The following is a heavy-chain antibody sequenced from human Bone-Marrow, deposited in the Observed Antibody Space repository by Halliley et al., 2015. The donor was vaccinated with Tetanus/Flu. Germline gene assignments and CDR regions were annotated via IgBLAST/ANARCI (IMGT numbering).Heavy chain of an antibody. V-gene: IGHV3-66*01. D-gene: IGHD3-10*01. J-gene: IGHJ4*02. CDR2: GTT. CDR3: ARGRINLWHLTHINVVRGVFDC. Sequence: GTTYYADSVRGRFTISRDPSNNTLYLQMNSLSAEDTAVYYCARGRINLWHLTHINVVRGVFDCWGQGTLVTVSS.